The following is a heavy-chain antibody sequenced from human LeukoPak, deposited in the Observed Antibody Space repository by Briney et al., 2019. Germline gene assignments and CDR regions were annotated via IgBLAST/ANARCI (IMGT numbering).Heavy chain of an antibody. Sequence: GRSLRLSCAVSGFTFSSYVMHWVRQAPGKGLEWVGIISYDGSNEYYADSVKGRFTISRDNSKNPLYLQMNSLRGADTAVYYCARDEGTSYLSSFDYWGQGTLVTVSS. D-gene: IGHD6-6*01. CDR3: ARDEGTSYLSSFDY. V-gene: IGHV3-30*04. J-gene: IGHJ4*02. CDR1: GFTFSSYV. CDR2: ISYDGSNE.